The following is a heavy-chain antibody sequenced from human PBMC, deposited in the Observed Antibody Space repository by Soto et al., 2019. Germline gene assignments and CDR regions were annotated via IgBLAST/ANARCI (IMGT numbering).Heavy chain of an antibody. D-gene: IGHD3-9*01. V-gene: IGHV3-30-3*01. Sequence: PGGSLRLSCAASGFTFSSYAMHWVRQAPGKGLEWVAVISYDGSNKYYADSVKGRFTISRDNSKNTLYLQMNSLRAEDTAVYYCAREFPTLTGYFSDYYYGMDVWGQGTTVTVSS. CDR1: GFTFSSYA. CDR3: AREFPTLTGYFSDYYYGMDV. J-gene: IGHJ6*02. CDR2: ISYDGSNK.